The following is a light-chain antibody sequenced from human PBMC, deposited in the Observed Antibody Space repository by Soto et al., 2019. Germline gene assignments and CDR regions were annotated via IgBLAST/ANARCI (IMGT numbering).Light chain of an antibody. CDR3: QKYNRTPRT. Sequence: DIQMTQSPSSLSASVGDRVTITCRASQDISGHLAWYQQKAGKVPKLLIAEASSLQSGVPSRFSGGGSGTDFTLTITSLQPEDVATYYCQKYNRTPRTFGQGTKVELK. V-gene: IGKV1-27*01. J-gene: IGKJ1*01. CDR2: EAS. CDR1: QDISGH.